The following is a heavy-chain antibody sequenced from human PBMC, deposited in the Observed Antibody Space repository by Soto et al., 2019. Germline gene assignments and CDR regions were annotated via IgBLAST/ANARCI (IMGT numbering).Heavy chain of an antibody. J-gene: IGHJ6*02. CDR3: AYRRAIFGVVYGLDV. Sequence: SGPTLVNPTQTLTLTCTFSGFSLTTSGVGVGWIRQPPGKALEWLALIYWDDDKRYSPSLKSRLTITKYTSKNQVVLTMTNMDPVETGTYYCAYRRAIFGVVYGLDVWGQGNTVTVSS. V-gene: IGHV2-5*02. CDR2: IYWDDDK. CDR1: GFSLTTSGVG. D-gene: IGHD3-3*01.